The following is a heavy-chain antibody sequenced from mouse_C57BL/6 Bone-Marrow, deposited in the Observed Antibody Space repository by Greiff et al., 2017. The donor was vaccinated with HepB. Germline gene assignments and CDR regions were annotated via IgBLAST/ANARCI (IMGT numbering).Heavy chain of an antibody. J-gene: IGHJ2*01. V-gene: IGHV1-64*01. CDR1: GYTFTSYW. CDR2: IHPNSGST. D-gene: IGHD1-1*01. Sequence: QVQLQQPGAELVKPGASVKLSCKASGYTFTSYWMHWVKQRPGQGLEWIGMIHPNSGSTNYNEKFKSKATLTVDKSSSTAYMQLSSLTSEDSAVYYCARRLGGTTVVADYWGQGTTLTVSS. CDR3: ARRLGGTTVVADY.